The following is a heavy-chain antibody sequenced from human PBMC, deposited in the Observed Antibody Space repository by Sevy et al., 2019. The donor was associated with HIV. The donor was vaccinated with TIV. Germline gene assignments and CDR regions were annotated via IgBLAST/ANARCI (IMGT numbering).Heavy chain of an antibody. J-gene: IGHJ4*02. Sequence: SETLSLTCAVSGYSISSCYYWGWIRQPPGRGLEWIGSISHSGSTYYNPSLKGRFTISVDTSKNQFSLKLSSVTAADTAVYYCARSVSGFDYWGQRTLVTVSS. D-gene: IGHD3-16*01. CDR1: GYSISSCYY. V-gene: IGHV4-38-2*01. CDR3: ARSVSGFDY. CDR2: ISHSGST.